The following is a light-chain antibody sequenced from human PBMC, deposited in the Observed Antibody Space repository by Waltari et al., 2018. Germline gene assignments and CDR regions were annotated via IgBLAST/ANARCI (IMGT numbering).Light chain of an antibody. CDR2: GNSDGSH. V-gene: IGLV4-69*01. CDR1: SGHSSNI. J-gene: IGLJ3*02. Sequence: QLVLTQSPSASASLGASVKLTCTLSSGHSSNIIAWLQQKPEKGPRYLRKGNSDGSHSKGDEIPERFSGSISGAQRYLTISTVQAEDEADYYWQTGGHGTWVFGGGTKLTVL. CDR3: QTGGHGTWV.